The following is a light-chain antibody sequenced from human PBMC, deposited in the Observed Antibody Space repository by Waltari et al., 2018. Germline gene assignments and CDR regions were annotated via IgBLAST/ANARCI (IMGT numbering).Light chain of an antibody. Sequence: EIVMKQSPATLSVSPGERATLSCRASQSVSSNLAWYQQKPGQAPRHIIYGASTRDTGIPARFRCSGSGTEFTLTISSLQSEDFAVYYCQQYNNWPLTFGGGTKVEIK. CDR2: GAS. V-gene: IGKV3-15*01. CDR3: QQYNNWPLT. CDR1: QSVSSN. J-gene: IGKJ4*01.